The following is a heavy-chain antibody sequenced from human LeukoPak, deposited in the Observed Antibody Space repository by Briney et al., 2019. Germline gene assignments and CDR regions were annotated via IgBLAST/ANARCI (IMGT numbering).Heavy chain of an antibody. CDR1: GYTLAKYY. CDR2: INPIGGSA. V-gene: IGHV1-46*01. Sequence: ASVKVSCKASGYTLAKYYIHWVRQAPGQGLEWMGKINPIGGSATYAQKFQGRVTMTRDTSTSTVYTELSSLKSEDTAVFYCARVSGMGELSVEVDYWGQGTLVTVSS. CDR3: ARVSGMGELSVEVDY. D-gene: IGHD3-16*02. J-gene: IGHJ4*02.